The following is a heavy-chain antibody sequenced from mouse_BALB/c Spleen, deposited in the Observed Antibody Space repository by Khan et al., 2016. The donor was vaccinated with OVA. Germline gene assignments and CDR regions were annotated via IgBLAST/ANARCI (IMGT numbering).Heavy chain of an antibody. CDR1: GFTFSSYS. Sequence: EVKLVESGGDLVKPGGSLKLSCAASGFTFSSYSMSWVRQTPDKRLEWVTTISSAGDYTYYPDSVKGRFTISRDNAKNTLYLQMSSLKSEDTAMYYCASHVTGSFAYWGQGTLVTVSA. CDR3: ASHVTGSFAY. V-gene: IGHV5-6*01. J-gene: IGHJ3*01. CDR2: ISSAGDYT. D-gene: IGHD4-1*01.